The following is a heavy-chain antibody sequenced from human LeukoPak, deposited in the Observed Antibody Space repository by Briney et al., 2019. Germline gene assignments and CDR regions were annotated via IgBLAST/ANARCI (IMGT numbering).Heavy chain of an antibody. D-gene: IGHD3-16*01. J-gene: IGHJ3*02. CDR1: GGTFSSYA. CDR3: ARDKAGESAFDI. V-gene: IGHV1-69*05. Sequence: GASVKVSCKASGGTFSSYAISWVRQAPGQGLEWMGGIIPIFGTANYAQKFQGRVTITTDESTSTVYMKLSSLRSEDTAVYYCARDKAGESAFDIWGQGTMVTVSS. CDR2: IIPIFGTA.